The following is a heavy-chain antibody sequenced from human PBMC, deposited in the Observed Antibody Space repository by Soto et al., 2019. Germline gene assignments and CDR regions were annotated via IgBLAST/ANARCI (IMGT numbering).Heavy chain of an antibody. CDR3: AKGSSGHYDSFDY. CDR2: IIGSGTDT. V-gene: IGHV3-23*01. Sequence: GGSLRLSCAASGFTFKTYTMNWVRQAPGQGLEWVSAIIGSGTDTYYADSVKGRFTISRDNSKNTLYLLMNSLRAEDTAVYYCAKGSSGHYDSFDYWGQGPLANVSS. J-gene: IGHJ4*02. D-gene: IGHD3-22*01. CDR1: GFTFKTYT.